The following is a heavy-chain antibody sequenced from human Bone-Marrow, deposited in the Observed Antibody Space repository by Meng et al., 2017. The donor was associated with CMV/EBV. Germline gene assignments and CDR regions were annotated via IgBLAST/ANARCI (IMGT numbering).Heavy chain of an antibody. CDR3: AREVLSQLSWLGC. J-gene: IGHJ4*02. V-gene: IGHV1-2*02. D-gene: IGHD1-1*01. Sequence: ASVKVSCKASGYTFTGYYMHWVRQAPGQGLVWMGWINPNSGGTNYAQKFQGRVTMTRDTSISTAYMELSRLRSDDTAVYYCAREVLSQLSWLGCWGQGTLVTVSS. CDR2: INPNSGGT. CDR1: GYTFTGYY.